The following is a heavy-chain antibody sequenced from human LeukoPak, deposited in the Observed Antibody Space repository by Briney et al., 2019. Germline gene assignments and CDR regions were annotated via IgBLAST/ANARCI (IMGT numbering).Heavy chain of an antibody. V-gene: IGHV1-18*01. D-gene: IGHD5-24*01. CDR1: VYTFSNYA. CDR2: INIYNGNT. J-gene: IGHJ4*02. CDR3: GRGRGRWLQLLDY. Sequence: ASVKVSCKASVYTFSNYAITWVRQAPGQGLEWVGWINIYNGNTNYAEKIQGRVTMTPDISTTTAYMELRSLRSDDTAVYYCGRGRGRWLQLLDYWGRGTLVTVSS.